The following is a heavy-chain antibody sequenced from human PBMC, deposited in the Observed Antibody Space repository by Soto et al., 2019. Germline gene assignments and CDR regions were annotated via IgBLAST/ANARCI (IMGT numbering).Heavy chain of an antibody. CDR2: ISYDGAHT. CDR3: ARDVNWNLFDY. V-gene: IGHV3-30*04. D-gene: IGHD1-20*01. J-gene: IGHJ4*02. CDR1: GITFSRYA. Sequence: GGSLRLSCAASGITFSRYAMHWVRQAPGKGLEWVAVISYDGAHTTYADSVRGRFTISRDNAKNTLYLQMNSLGTEDTAVYYCARDVNWNLFDYWGQGIQVTVSS.